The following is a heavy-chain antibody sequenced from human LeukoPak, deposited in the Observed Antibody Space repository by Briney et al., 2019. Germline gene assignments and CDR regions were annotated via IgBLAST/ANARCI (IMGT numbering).Heavy chain of an antibody. CDR1: GFTFSNAW. Sequence: GGSLRLSCAASGFTFSNAWMSWVRQAPGKGLEWVARIKSKTDGGTTDYAAPVKGRFTISRDDSKNTLYLQMNSLKTEDTAVYYCTPSIPYCSSTTCVDYWGQGTLVTVSS. CDR2: IKSKTDGGTT. CDR3: TPSIPYCSSTTCVDY. D-gene: IGHD2-2*01. V-gene: IGHV3-15*01. J-gene: IGHJ4*02.